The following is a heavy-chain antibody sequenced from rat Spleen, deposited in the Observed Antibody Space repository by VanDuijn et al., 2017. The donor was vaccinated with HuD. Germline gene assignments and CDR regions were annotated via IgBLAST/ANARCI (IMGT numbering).Heavy chain of an antibody. CDR2: INSAGST. D-gene: IGHD1-1*01. CDR1: GYSITSGYG. V-gene: IGHV3-3*01. CDR3: ARTGDYYYSGGDFDY. Sequence: EVQLQESGPGLVKPSQSLSLTCSVTGYSITSGYGWNWIRKFPGNKLEWLGYINSAGSTNYNPPLKSQISITRDTSKNQFFLQLTSVTTEDTATYYCARTGDYYYSGGDFDYWGQGVMVTVSS. J-gene: IGHJ2*01.